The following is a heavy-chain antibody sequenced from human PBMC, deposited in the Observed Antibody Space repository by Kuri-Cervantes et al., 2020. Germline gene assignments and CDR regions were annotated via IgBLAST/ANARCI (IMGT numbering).Heavy chain of an antibody. CDR2: IYYSGST. Sequence: SETLSLTCTVSGGSVSSGSYYWSWIRQPPGKGLEWIGYIYYSGSTNYNPSLKSRVTMSVDTSKNQFSLKLSSVTAADTAVYYCAREGLEYGGSDYWGQGTLVTVSS. J-gene: IGHJ4*02. CDR3: AREGLEYGGSDY. CDR1: GGSVSSGSYY. D-gene: IGHD4-23*01. V-gene: IGHV4-61*01.